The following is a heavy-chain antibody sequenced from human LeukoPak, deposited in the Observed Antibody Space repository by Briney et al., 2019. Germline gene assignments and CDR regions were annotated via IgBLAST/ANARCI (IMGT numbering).Heavy chain of an antibody. D-gene: IGHD3-9*01. CDR2: TKSKGAGGTT. CDR3: THETQFAWLFFFFDF. V-gene: IGHV3-15*01. J-gene: IGHJ4*02. Sequence: GGSLRLSCAVSGLKFSDAWMSWVRQAPGKGLEWVGRTKSKGAGGTTEYAAPVKGRFIISRDDSKNMVYLEMNSLKTEDTAVYYCTHETQFAWLFFFFDFWGRGTLVTVSS. CDR1: GLKFSDAW.